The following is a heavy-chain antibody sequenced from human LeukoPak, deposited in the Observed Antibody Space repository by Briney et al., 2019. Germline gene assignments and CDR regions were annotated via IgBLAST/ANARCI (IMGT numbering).Heavy chain of an antibody. CDR1: GGTFSSYA. V-gene: IGHV1-69*04. CDR2: IIPILGIA. J-gene: IGHJ4*02. CDR3: AREDPKYCSSTSCYLDY. Sequence: ASVKVTCKAAGGTFSSYAISWVRQAPGQGLEWMGRIIPILGIANYAQKFPGRVTITADKSTSTAYMELSSLRSEDTAVYYCAREDPKYCSSTSCYLDYWGQGTLVTVSS. D-gene: IGHD2-2*01.